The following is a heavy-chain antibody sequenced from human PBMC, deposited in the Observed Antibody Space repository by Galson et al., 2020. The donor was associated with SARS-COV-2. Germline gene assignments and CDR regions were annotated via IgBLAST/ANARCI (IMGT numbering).Heavy chain of an antibody. CDR3: AREFILRYSSRTELYGMDV. CDR2: IWYDGSNK. CDR1: GFTFSSYG. V-gene: IGHV3-33*01. Sequence: GGSLSLSCAASGFTFSSYGMHWVRQAPGKGLAWVAVIWYDGSNKYYADSVKGRFTISRDNSKNALYLQMNSLRAEDTAVYYCAREFILRYSSRTELYGMDVWGQGTTVTVSS. D-gene: IGHD6-13*01. J-gene: IGHJ6*02.